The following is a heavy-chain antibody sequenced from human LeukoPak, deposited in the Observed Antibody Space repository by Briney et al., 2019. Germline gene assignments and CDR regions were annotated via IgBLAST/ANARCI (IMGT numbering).Heavy chain of an antibody. D-gene: IGHD5-12*01. Sequence: SETLSLTCTVSGGSFSSGDYYWSWIRQPPGKGLEWIGYIYYSGSTYYNPSLKSRVTISVDTSKNQFSLKLSTVTAADTAVYYCARLVAIFDYWGQGTLVTVSS. CDR2: IYYSGST. CDR1: GGSFSSGDYY. V-gene: IGHV4-30-4*08. CDR3: ARLVAIFDY. J-gene: IGHJ4*02.